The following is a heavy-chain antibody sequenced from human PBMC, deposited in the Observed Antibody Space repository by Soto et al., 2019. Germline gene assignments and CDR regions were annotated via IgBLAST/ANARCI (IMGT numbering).Heavy chain of an antibody. CDR2: IYYSGST. V-gene: IGHV4-59*08. CDR3: ARHGEQELRFLEYSFDY. J-gene: IGHJ4*02. Sequence: PSETLSLTCTVSGGSISSYYWSWIRQHPGKGLEWIGYIYYSGSTNYNPSLKSRVTISVDTSKNQFSLKLSSVTAADTAVYYCARHGEQELRFLEYSFDYWGQGTLVTVSS. CDR1: GGSISSYY. D-gene: IGHD3-3*01.